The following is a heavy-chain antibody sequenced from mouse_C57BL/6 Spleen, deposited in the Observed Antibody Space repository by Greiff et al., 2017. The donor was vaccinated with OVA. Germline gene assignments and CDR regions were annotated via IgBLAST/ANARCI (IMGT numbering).Heavy chain of an antibody. V-gene: IGHV1-85*01. CDR2: IYPRDGST. Sequence: VKLMESGPELVKPGASVKLSCKASGYTFTSYDINWVKQRPGQGLEWIGCIYPRDGSTKYNEKFKGKATLTVDTSSSTAYMELHSLTSEDSAVYFCARENYYGNPFDYWGQGTTLTVSS. J-gene: IGHJ2*01. CDR1: GYTFTSYD. D-gene: IGHD2-1*01. CDR3: ARENYYGNPFDY.